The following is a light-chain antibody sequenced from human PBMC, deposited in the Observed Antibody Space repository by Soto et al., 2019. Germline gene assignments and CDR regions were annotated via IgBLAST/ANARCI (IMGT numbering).Light chain of an antibody. Sequence: DIPMTQSPSSLSASVGDRVTITCRASQSISSYLNWYQQKPGKAPKLPIYAASSLQSGVPSRFSGSGSGTDFTLTISSLQPEDFATYYCQQSYSTPFTFGPGTKVDIK. J-gene: IGKJ3*01. CDR3: QQSYSTPFT. CDR1: QSISSY. CDR2: AAS. V-gene: IGKV1-39*01.